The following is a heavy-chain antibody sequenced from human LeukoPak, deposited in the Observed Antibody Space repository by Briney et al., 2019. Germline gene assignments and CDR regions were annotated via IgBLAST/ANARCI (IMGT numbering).Heavy chain of an antibody. CDR3: KLVGDAFDI. CDR1: GFTFSSYA. CDR2: ISDSHGST. V-gene: IGHV3-23*01. J-gene: IGHJ3*02. Sequence: GGSLRLSCAASGFTFSSYAMSWVRQAPGKGLEWVSAISDSHGSTYYADSVKGRFTISRDNSKNTLSLQMNSLRAEDTAVYYCKLVGDAFDIWGQGTMVTVSS. D-gene: IGHD3-10*01.